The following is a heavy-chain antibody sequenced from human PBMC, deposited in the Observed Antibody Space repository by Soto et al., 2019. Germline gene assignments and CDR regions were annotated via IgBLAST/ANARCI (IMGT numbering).Heavy chain of an antibody. J-gene: IGHJ6*02. V-gene: IGHV1-69*01. CDR3: ARDRNTYYYDSSGYPYYYGMDV. CDR1: GGTFSSYA. D-gene: IGHD3-22*01. CDR2: IIPIFGTA. Sequence: QVQLVQSGAEVKKPGSSVKVSCKASGGTFSSYAISWVRQAPGQGLEWMGGIIPIFGTANYAQKFQGRVTITADESTSTAYMELSSLRSEDTAVYYCARDRNTYYYDSSGYPYYYGMDVWGQGTTVTVS.